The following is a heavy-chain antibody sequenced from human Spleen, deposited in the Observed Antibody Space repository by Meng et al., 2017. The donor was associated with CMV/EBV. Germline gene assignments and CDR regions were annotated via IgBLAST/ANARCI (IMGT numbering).Heavy chain of an antibody. V-gene: IGHV2-70*20. CDR1: GFSLTTRGMC. CDR2: IDWDDDR. CDR3: ARSFTNSHTYNYGMDV. D-gene: IGHD3-3*01. J-gene: IGHJ6*02. Sequence: SGPTLVKPTQTLTLTCTFSGFSLTTRGMCVNWVRQPPGKALEWLALIDWDDDRFYNTSLKTRLTISKDTSKNHVVLTMANMDPEDTATYYCARSFTNSHTYNYGMDVWGQGTTVTVSS.